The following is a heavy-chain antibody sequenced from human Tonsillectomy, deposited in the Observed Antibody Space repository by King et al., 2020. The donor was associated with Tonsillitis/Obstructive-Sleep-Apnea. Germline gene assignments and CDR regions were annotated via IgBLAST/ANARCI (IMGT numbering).Heavy chain of an antibody. J-gene: IGHJ4*02. V-gene: IGHV3-33*01. D-gene: IGHD1-26*01. CDR2: IWYDGSNQ. CDR3: ARERVGALID. Sequence: VQLVESGGGVVQPGRSLRLSCAASGFTFRSYGMHWVRQAPGKGLEWVAVIWYDGSNQYYGDSVKGRFTISRDNSKNTLYLQMNSLRAEDTAVYYCARERVGALIDWGQGTLVTVYS. CDR1: GFTFRSYG.